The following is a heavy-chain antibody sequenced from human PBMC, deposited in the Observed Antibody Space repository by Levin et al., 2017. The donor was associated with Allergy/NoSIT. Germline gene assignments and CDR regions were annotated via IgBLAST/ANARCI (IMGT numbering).Heavy chain of an antibody. CDR1: GFTFSSYG. Sequence: GGSLRLSCAASGFTFSSYGMHWVRQAPGKGLEWVAVISYDGSNKYYADSVKGRFTISRDNSKNTLYLQMNSLRAEDTAVYYCAKSIAAAGGGSVWGQGTTVTVSS. CDR2: ISYDGSNK. CDR3: AKSIAAAGGGSV. D-gene: IGHD6-13*01. J-gene: IGHJ6*02. V-gene: IGHV3-30*18.